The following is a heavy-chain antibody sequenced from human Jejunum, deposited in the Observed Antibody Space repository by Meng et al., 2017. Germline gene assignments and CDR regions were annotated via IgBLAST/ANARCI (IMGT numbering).Heavy chain of an antibody. CDR1: GYTSISYD. Sequence: ASLMVFCKASGYTSISYDINWVRQATGQGLEWRGWMNPNSGNTGYAQKFQDRVTITRNTSISTAYMELSSLRSEDRAVYYCARAPQREPHTADLDYWGQGTLVTVSS. CDR2: MNPNSGNT. D-gene: IGHD1-26*01. J-gene: IGHJ4*01. CDR3: ARAPQREPHTADLDY. V-gene: IGHV1-8*03.